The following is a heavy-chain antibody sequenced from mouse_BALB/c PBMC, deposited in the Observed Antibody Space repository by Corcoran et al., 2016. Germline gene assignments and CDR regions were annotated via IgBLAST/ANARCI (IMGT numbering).Heavy chain of an antibody. J-gene: IGHJ2*01. CDR1: GYTFSSYW. CDR2: ILPGSGST. CDR3: ARYQIYDGYYNYFDY. D-gene: IGHD2-3*01. V-gene: IGHV1-9*01. Sequence: QVQLQQSGAELMKPGASVKISCKATGYTFSSYWIEWVKQRPGHGLEWIGEILPGSGSTNYNEKFKGKATFTADTSSNTAYMQLSSLTSEDSAVYYCARYQIYDGYYNYFDYWGQGTTLTVSS.